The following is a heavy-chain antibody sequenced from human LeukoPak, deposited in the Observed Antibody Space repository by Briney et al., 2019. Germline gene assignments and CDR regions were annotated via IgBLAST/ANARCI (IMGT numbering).Heavy chain of an antibody. CDR1: GFTFSSYA. CDR2: ISYDGSNK. V-gene: IGHV3-30*01. J-gene: IGHJ4*02. Sequence: GGSLRLSCAASGFTFSSYAMHWVRQAPGKGLEWVAVISYDGSNKYYEDSVKGRSTISRDNSKNTLYLQMNSLRAEDRAVYYCARDRRAPVRGYFVYWGEGTLVTVSS. CDR3: ARDRRAPVRGYFVY. D-gene: IGHD1-26*01.